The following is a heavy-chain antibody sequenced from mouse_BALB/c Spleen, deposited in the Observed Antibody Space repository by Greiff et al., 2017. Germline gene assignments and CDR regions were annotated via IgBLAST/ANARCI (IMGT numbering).Heavy chain of an antibody. J-gene: IGHJ4*01. D-gene: IGHD1-1*01. CDR1: GFTFSSFG. Sequence: EVKVVESGGGLVQPGGSRKLSCAASGFTFSSFGMHWVRQAPEKGLEWVAYISSGSSTIYYADTVKGRFTISRDNPKNTLFLQMTSLRSEDTAMYYCASGSSRGAMDYWGQGTSVTVSS. V-gene: IGHV5-17*02. CDR3: ASGSSRGAMDY. CDR2: ISSGSSTI.